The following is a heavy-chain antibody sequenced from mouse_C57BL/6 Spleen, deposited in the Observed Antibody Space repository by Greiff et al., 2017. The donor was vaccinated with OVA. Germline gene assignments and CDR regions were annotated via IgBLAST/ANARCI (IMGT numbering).Heavy chain of an antibody. CDR1: GFTFSDYG. J-gene: IGHJ2*01. CDR2: ISSGSSTI. D-gene: IGHD2-4*01. Sequence: EVQLVESGGGLVKPGGSLKLSCAASGFTFSDYGMHWVRQAPEKGLEWVAYISSGSSTIYYADTVKGRFTISRDNATNTMFLQMTSLRSEDTAMYYCARHRDYGYFDYWGQGTTLTVSS. V-gene: IGHV5-17*01. CDR3: ARHRDYGYFDY.